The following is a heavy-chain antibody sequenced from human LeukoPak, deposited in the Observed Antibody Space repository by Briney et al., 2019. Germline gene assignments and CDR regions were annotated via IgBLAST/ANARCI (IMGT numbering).Heavy chain of an antibody. V-gene: IGHV3-30*18. CDR3: AKDLYCSSTSCYEVDY. D-gene: IGHD2-2*01. CDR2: ISYDGSNK. CDR1: GFTFSSYG. J-gene: IGHJ4*02. Sequence: PGGSLRLSCAASGFTFSSYGMHWVRQAPGKGLEWVAVISYDGSNKYYADSVKGRFTISRDNSKNTLYLQMNSLGAEDTAVYYCAKDLYCSSTSCYEVDYWGQGTLVTVSS.